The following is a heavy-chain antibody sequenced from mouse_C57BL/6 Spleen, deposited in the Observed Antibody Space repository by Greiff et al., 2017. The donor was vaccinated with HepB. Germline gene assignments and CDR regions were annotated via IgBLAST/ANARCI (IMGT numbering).Heavy chain of an antibody. V-gene: IGHV3-6*01. CDR3: ARGDYGSSYFDV. CDR2: ISYDGSN. Sequence: EVKLVESGPGLVKPSQSLSLTCSVTGYSITSGYYWNWIRQFPGNKLEWMGYISYDGSNNYNPSLKNRISITRDTSKNQFFLKLNSVTTEDTATYYCARGDYGSSYFDVWGTGTTVTVSS. CDR1: GYSITSGYY. J-gene: IGHJ1*03. D-gene: IGHD1-1*01.